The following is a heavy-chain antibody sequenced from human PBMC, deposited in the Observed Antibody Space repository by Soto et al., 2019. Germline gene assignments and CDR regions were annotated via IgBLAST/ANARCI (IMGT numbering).Heavy chain of an antibody. CDR1: GFTFSNFW. V-gene: IGHV3-74*01. CDR2: INADGSAT. CDR3: ASSKDQAY. Sequence: GGSLRLSCAASGFTFSNFWMHWVRQAPGKGLVWVSRINADGSATTYADSVKGRFTISRDNAKNTVYLQMNSLRAEDTAMYYCASSKDQAYWGQGTLVTVSS. J-gene: IGHJ4*02.